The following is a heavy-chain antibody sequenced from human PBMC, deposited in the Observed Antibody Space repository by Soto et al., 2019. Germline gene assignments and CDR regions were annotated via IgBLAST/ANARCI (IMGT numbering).Heavy chain of an antibody. J-gene: IGHJ3*02. V-gene: IGHV1-2*04. CDR1: GYTFTGYY. D-gene: IGHD2-2*01. CDR2: INPNSGGT. Sequence: ASAKVSCKASGYTFTGYYMHWVRQAPGQGLEWMGWINPNSGGTNYAQKFQCWVTMTRDTSISTAYMELSRLRSDDTAVYYCARVGQLPRKGAFDIWGQGTMVPSPQ. CDR3: ARVGQLPRKGAFDI.